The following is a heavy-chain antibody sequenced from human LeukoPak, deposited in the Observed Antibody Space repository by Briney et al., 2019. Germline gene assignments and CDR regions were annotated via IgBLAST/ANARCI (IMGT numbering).Heavy chain of an antibody. CDR3: ASIRLGSWPEYFQH. Sequence: PSETLSLTCTVSGGSVSNTNYYWGWIRQTPGKGLEWIGSIYHSGSTFYNPSLKSRLTTSVDTSKNQFSLKLSSVTAADTAVYCASIRLGSWPEYFQHWGQGTLVTVSS. D-gene: IGHD6-13*01. CDR1: GGSVSNTNYY. V-gene: IGHV4-39*01. J-gene: IGHJ1*01. CDR2: IYHSGST.